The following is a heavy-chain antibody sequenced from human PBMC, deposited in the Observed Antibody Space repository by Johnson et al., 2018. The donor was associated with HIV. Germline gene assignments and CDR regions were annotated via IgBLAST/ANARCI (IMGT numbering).Heavy chain of an antibody. Sequence: VQLVESGGGVVRPGGSLRLSCAASGFTFDDYGMSWVRQAPGKGLEWVSGINWNGGSTGYANSVKGRFTISSDNSKNTLYLQMGSLSAEDMAVYYCARGGGVVGNPFDIWGQGTMVTVSS. V-gene: IGHV3-20*04. CDR1: GFTFDDYG. J-gene: IGHJ3*02. CDR2: INWNGGST. CDR3: ARGGGVVGNPFDI. D-gene: IGHD1-26*01.